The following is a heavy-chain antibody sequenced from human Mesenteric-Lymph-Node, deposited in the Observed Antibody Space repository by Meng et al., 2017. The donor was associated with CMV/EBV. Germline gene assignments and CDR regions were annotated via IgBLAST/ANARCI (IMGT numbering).Heavy chain of an antibody. CDR3: AKDAYNENFDY. D-gene: IGHD1-1*01. V-gene: IGHV3-30*02. J-gene: IGHJ4*02. CDR1: GFTFSYAW. Sequence: GESLKISCAASGFTFSYAWMNWVRQAPGKGLEWVAFIHFDGTTKYYTDSVKGRFTISRDNSKNTLYLQMNSLRAGDTAVYYCAKDAYNENFDYWGQGTLVTVSS. CDR2: IHFDGTTK.